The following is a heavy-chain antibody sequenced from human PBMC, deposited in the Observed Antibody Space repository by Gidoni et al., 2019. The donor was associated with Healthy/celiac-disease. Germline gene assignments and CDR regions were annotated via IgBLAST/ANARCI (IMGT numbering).Heavy chain of an antibody. J-gene: IGHJ5*02. CDR3: AREEAIFGVVIIRGDWFDP. CDR1: GGSFSGYY. D-gene: IGHD3-3*01. Sequence: QVQLQQWGAGLLKPSETLSLTCAVYGGSFSGYYWSWIRQPPGKGLEWIGEINHSGSTNYNPSLKSRVTISVDTSKNQFSLKLSSVTAADTAVYYCAREEAIFGVVIIRGDWFDPWGQGTLVTVSS. CDR2: INHSGST. V-gene: IGHV4-34*01.